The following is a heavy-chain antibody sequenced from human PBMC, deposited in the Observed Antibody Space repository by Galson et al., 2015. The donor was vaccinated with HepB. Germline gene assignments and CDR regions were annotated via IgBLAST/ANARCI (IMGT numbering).Heavy chain of an antibody. CDR3: ARGQTYSSSAPGWFDP. V-gene: IGHV1-69*13. D-gene: IGHD6-6*01. CDR1: GGTFSSYA. Sequence: SVKVSCKASGGTFSSYAISWVRQAPGQGLEWMGGIIPIFGTANYAQKFQGRVTITADESTSTAYMELSSLRSDDTAVYYCARGQTYSSSAPGWFDPWGQGTLVTVSS. J-gene: IGHJ5*02. CDR2: IIPIFGTA.